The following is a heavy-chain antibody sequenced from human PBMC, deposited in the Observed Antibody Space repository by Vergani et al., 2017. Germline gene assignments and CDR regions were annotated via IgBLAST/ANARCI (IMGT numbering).Heavy chain of an antibody. V-gene: IGHV3-11*01. J-gene: IGHJ6*03. Sequence: QVQLVESGGGLVKPGGSLRLSCAASGFTFSDYYMSWIRQAPGKGLEWVSYISSSGSTIYYADSVKGRFTISRDNAKNSLYLQMNSLRAEDTAVYYCAGAGLYYDILTGYYSDYYMDVWGKGTTVTVSS. CDR2: ISSSGSTI. CDR3: AGAGLYYDILTGYYSDYYMDV. D-gene: IGHD3-9*01. CDR1: GFTFSDYY.